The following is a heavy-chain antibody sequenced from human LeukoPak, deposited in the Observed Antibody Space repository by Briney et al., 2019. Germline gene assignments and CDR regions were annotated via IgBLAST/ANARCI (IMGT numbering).Heavy chain of an antibody. J-gene: IGHJ4*02. CDR3: ARDPPPVAAAGSTYFDY. Sequence: GGSLRLACAASGFTFSSYSMNWVRQAPGEWLEWVSYSSMSSSTIYYADSVKGRFTISRDNAKNSLYLQMNSLRDEDTAVYYCARDPPPVAAAGSTYFDYWGQGTLVTVSS. CDR1: GFTFSSYS. CDR2: SSMSSSTI. D-gene: IGHD6-13*01. V-gene: IGHV3-48*02.